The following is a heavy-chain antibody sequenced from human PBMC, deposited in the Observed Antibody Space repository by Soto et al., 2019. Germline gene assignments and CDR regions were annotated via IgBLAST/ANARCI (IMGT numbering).Heavy chain of an antibody. J-gene: IGHJ5*02. CDR1: GFSLSTSGMC. D-gene: IGHD3-10*01. CDR3: ARITNMVRGVSTFDP. V-gene: IGHV2-70*01. CDR2: IDWDDDK. Sequence: SGPTLVNPTQTLTLTCTFSGFSLSTSGMCVSWIRQPPGKALEWLALIDWDDDKYYSTSLKTRLTISKDTSKNQVVLTMTNMDPVDKATYYCARITNMVRGVSTFDPWGQGTLVTVSS.